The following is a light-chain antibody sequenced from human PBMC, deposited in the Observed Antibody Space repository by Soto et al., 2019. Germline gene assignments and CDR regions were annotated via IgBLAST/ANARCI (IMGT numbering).Light chain of an antibody. Sequence: DILLTHSPTTLSYSPGLSSNLSCRASQSVSRYLAWYQQKPGQAPRLLTYDASNRATGIPARFSGSGSGTDFTLTISSLEPEDFAAYYCQQRSNWPQLTFGGGTKVDIK. CDR1: QSVSRY. V-gene: IGKV3-11*01. CDR2: DAS. J-gene: IGKJ4*01. CDR3: QQRSNWPQLT.